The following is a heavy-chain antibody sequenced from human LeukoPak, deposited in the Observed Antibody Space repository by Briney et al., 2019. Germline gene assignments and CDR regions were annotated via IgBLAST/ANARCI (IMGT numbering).Heavy chain of an antibody. CDR2: IYYSGST. J-gene: IGHJ4*02. V-gene: IGHV4-31*03. Sequence: SETLSLTCTVSGGSISSGGYYWSWIRQHPGKGLEWIGYIYYSGSTYYNPSLKSRVTISVDTSKNQFSLKLSSVTAADTAVYYCARGRSSSVFDYWGQGTLVTVSS. CDR3: ARGRSSSVFDY. D-gene: IGHD6-6*01. CDR1: GGSISSGGYY.